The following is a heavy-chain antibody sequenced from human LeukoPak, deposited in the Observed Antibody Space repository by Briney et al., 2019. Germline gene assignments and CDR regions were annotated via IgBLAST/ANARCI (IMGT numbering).Heavy chain of an antibody. CDR2: ISSNGGST. Sequence: GGSLRLSCAASGFTFSSYAMHWVRQAPGKGLEYVSAISSNGGSTYYANSVKGRFTISRDNAKNSLYLQMSSLRAKDTAVYYCARGVSKNPWGQGTLVTVSS. V-gene: IGHV3-64*01. CDR1: GFTFSSYA. CDR3: ARGVSKNP. J-gene: IGHJ5*02.